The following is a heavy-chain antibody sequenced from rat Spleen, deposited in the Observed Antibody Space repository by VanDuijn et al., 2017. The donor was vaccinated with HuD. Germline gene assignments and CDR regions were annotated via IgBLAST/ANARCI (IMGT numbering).Heavy chain of an antibody. CDR2: IIYDGGRT. Sequence: EVQLVESGGGLVQPGRSLKLSCAASGFTFSDYYMAWVRQAPRKGLEWVATIIYDGGRTYYRDSVKGRFTISRDNAKSTLYLQMDSLRSEDTATYYCATHGVIRAPFDYWGQGVMVTVSS. V-gene: IGHV5S10*01. CDR1: GFTFSDYY. CDR3: ATHGVIRAPFDY. D-gene: IGHD4-4*01. J-gene: IGHJ2*01.